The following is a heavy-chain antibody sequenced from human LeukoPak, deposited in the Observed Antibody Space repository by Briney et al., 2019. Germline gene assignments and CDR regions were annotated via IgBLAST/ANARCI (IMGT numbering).Heavy chain of an antibody. V-gene: IGHV4-30-4*08. CDR2: IYYSGST. CDR3: ARYYGGNSRTFDY. CDR1: GGSISSGDYY. J-gene: IGHJ4*02. D-gene: IGHD4-23*01. Sequence: SETLSLTCTVSGGSISSGDYYWSWIRQPPGKGLEWIGYIYYSGSTYYNPSLKSRVTISVDTSKNQFSLKLSSVTAADTAVYYCARYYGGNSRTFDYWGQGTLVTVSS.